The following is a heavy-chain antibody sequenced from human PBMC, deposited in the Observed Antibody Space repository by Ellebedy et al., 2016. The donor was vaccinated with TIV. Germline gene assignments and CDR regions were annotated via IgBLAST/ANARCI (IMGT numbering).Heavy chain of an antibody. D-gene: IGHD3-10*01. J-gene: IGHJ6*02. V-gene: IGHV1-46*01. CDR3: ARQPTMVYGMDV. CDR1: GYTFTSSY. Sequence: ASVKVSCKASGYTFTSSYIYWVRQAPGQGLEWMGLISPSGGGTTYTQEFQGRVTMTGDTSTNTVYMELSSLRSEDTAVYYCARQPTMVYGMDVWGQGTTVTVSS. CDR2: ISPSGGGT.